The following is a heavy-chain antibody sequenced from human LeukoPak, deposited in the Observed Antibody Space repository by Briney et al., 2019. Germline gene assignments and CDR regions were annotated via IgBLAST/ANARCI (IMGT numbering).Heavy chain of an antibody. Sequence: PSETLSLTCTVSGGSISSGGYYWRWIRQYPGKGLEWIGYIYYSGSTYYNPSLKSRVTISVETSKNQFSLKLRSVTAADTAVYYCARNSSGYYIDYWGQGTLVTVSS. V-gene: IGHV4-31*03. CDR3: ARNSSGYYIDY. CDR1: GGSISSGGYY. CDR2: IYYSGST. J-gene: IGHJ4*02. D-gene: IGHD3-22*01.